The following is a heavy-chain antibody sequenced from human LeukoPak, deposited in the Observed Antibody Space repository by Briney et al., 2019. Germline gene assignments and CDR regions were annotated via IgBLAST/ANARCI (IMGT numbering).Heavy chain of an antibody. V-gene: IGHV4-34*01. D-gene: IGHD1-20*01. Sequence: PSETLSLTCAVYGGSFSGYYWSWIRQPPGKGLEWIGEINHSGSTNYNPSLKSRVTISVDTSKNQFSLKLSSATAADTAVYYCARSYNWNPLDAFDIWGQGTMVTVSS. CDR1: GGSFSGYY. CDR2: INHSGST. J-gene: IGHJ3*02. CDR3: ARSYNWNPLDAFDI.